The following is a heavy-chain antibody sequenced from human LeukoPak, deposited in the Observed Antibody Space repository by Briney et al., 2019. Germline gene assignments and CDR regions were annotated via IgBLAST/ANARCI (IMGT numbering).Heavy chain of an antibody. CDR2: ISSSSNTI. V-gene: IGHV3-48*04. CDR3: ARVVTAAWDWFDP. Sequence: GGSLRLSCAASGFTFSSYSMNWVRQAPGKGLEWVSYISSSSNTIYYADSVKGRFTISRDNAKNSLYLQMNSLRADDTAVYYCARVVTAAWDWFDPWGQGTLVTVSS. D-gene: IGHD2-2*01. J-gene: IGHJ5*02. CDR1: GFTFSSYS.